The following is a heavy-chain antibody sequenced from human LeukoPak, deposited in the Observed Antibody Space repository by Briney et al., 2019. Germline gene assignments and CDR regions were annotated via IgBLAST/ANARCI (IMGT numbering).Heavy chain of an antibody. CDR1: GYTFTGYY. D-gene: IGHD1-26*01. CDR2: INPNGGGT. CDR3: ARDLGSGSPPLYYYYGMDV. V-gene: IGHV1-2*02. J-gene: IGHJ6*02. Sequence: ASVKVSCKASGYTFTGYYMHWVRQAPGQGLEWMGWINPNGGGTNYAQKFQGRVTMTRDTSISTAYMELSRLRSDDTAVYYCARDLGSGSPPLYYYYGMDVWGQGTTVTASS.